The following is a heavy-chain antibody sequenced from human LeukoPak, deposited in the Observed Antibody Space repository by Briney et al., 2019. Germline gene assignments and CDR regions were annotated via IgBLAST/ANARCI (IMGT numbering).Heavy chain of an antibody. CDR1: GGSFSGYY. CDR3: ARIWGLRYFDWLLSSGPFDI. D-gene: IGHD3-9*01. CDR2: INHSGGT. V-gene: IGHV4-34*01. Sequence: PSETLSLTCAVYGGSFSGYYWSWIRQPPGKGLEWIGEINHSGGTNYNPSLKSRVTISVDTSKNQFSLKLSSVTAADTAVYYCARIWGLRYFDWLLSSGPFDIWGQGTMVTVSS. J-gene: IGHJ3*02.